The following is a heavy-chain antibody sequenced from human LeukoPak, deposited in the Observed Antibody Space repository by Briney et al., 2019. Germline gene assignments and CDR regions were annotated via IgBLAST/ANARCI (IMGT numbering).Heavy chain of an antibody. Sequence: SETLSLTCTVSGGSISSYYWSWIRQPAGKGLEWIGPICTSGRTNYNPSLQSRLTMSADTSKNHFSLKLTSVTAADTAVYYCAKRRSASSELDPWGQGTLVTVSS. CDR3: AKRRSASSELDP. CDR2: ICTSGRT. CDR1: GGSISSYY. J-gene: IGHJ5*02. V-gene: IGHV4-4*07. D-gene: IGHD6-6*01.